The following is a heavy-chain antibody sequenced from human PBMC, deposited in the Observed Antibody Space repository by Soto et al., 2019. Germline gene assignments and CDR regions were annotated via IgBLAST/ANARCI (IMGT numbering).Heavy chain of an antibody. CDR1: GFTFSNYP. V-gene: IGHV3-23*01. J-gene: IGHJ4*01. D-gene: IGHD3-10*01. CDR3: ATDRRITMVRGVRRAFAS. Sequence: EVQLLESGGGLVQPGGSLRLSCAASGFTFSNYPMSWVRQAPVKGLYWVSGISGSGETPYYADSVKGRFTISRDNYKNMLYLQMNSLRAEDTAVYYCATDRRITMVRGVRRAFASWGQGNLVTVSS. CDR2: ISGSGETP.